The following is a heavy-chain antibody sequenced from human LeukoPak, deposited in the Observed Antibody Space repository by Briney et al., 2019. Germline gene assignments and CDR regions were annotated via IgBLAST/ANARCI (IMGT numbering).Heavy chain of an antibody. CDR1: GGSFSGYY. J-gene: IGHJ4*02. CDR3: ARGRTTLGSPYYIGPTQNYFDY. CDR2: INHSGST. V-gene: IGHV4-34*01. D-gene: IGHD7-27*01. Sequence: PSETLSLTCAVYGGSFSGYYWSWIRQPPGKGLEWIGEINHSGSTNYNPSLKSRVTISVDTSKNQFSLKLSSVTAADTAVHYCARGRTTLGSPYYIGPTQNYFDYWGQGTLVTVSS.